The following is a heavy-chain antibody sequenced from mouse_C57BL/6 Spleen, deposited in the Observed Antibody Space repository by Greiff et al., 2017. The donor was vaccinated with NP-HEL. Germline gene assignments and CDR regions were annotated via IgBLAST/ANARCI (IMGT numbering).Heavy chain of an antibody. V-gene: IGHV5-4*01. CDR1: GFTFSSYA. Sequence: EVMLVESGGGLVKPGGSLKLSCAASGFTFSSYAMSWVRQTPEKRLEWVATISDGGSYTYYPDNVKGRFTISRDNAKNNLYLQMSHLKSEDTAMYYCARDDGYYLLDYWGQGTTLTVSS. CDR3: ARDDGYYLLDY. CDR2: ISDGGSYT. J-gene: IGHJ2*01. D-gene: IGHD2-3*01.